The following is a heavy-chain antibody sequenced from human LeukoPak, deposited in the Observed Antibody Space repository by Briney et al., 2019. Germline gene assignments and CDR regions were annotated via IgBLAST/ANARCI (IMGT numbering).Heavy chain of an antibody. V-gene: IGHV4-59*01. CDR1: GYSISSYY. J-gene: IGHJ4*02. CDR2: IYYSGST. CDR3: ARRWVGAFDY. Sequence: SETLPLTCAVSGYSISSYYWSWIRQPPGKGLEWIGYIYYSGSTNYNPSLKSRVTISVDTSKNQFSLKLSSVTAADTAVYYCARRWVGAFDYWGQGTLVTVSS. D-gene: IGHD1-26*01.